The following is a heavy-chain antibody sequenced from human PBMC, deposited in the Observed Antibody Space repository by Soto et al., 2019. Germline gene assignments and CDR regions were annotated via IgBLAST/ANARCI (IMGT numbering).Heavy chain of an antibody. V-gene: IGHV3-9*01. D-gene: IGHD3-22*01. CDR1: GFTFDDYA. Sequence: PGGSLRLSCAASGFTFDDYAMHWVRQAPGKGLEWVSGISWNSGSIGYADSVKGRFTISRDNAKNSLYLQMNSLRAEDTALYYCAKDPTYYDSSGYYNWFDPWGQGTLLTVSS. CDR2: ISWNSGSI. J-gene: IGHJ5*02. CDR3: AKDPTYYDSSGYYNWFDP.